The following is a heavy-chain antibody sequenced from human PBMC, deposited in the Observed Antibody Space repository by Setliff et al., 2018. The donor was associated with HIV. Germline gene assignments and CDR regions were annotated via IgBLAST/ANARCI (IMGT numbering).Heavy chain of an antibody. V-gene: IGHV4-59*01. Sequence: SETLSLTCNVSGDSISGSYWIWIRQPPGKGLEWIGYIYYSGSTNYNPSLKSRVTISVDTSKNQFSLKLSSVTAADTAVYYCAREERGNSYGYPYFDYWGQGTLVTVSS. J-gene: IGHJ4*02. CDR3: AREERGNSYGYPYFDY. D-gene: IGHD5-18*01. CDR2: IYYSGST. CDR1: GDSISGSY.